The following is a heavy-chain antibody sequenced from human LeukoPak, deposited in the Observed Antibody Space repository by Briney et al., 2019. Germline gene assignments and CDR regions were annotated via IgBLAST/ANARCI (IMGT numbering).Heavy chain of an antibody. CDR3: AGNLISIAARPGFDP. CDR2: IYTSGST. V-gene: IGHV4-4*07. Sequence: PSETLPLTCTVSGGSISSYYWSWIRQPAGKGLEWIGRIYTSGSTNYNPSLKSRVTMSVDTSKNQFSLKLSSVTAADTAVYYCAGNLISIAARPGFDPWGQGTLVTVSS. CDR1: GGSISSYY. D-gene: IGHD6-6*01. J-gene: IGHJ5*02.